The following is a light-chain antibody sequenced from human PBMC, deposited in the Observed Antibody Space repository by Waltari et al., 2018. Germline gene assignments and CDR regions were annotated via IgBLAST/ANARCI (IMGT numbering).Light chain of an antibody. V-gene: IGKV1-5*03. CDR3: QQYISYSLT. J-gene: IGKJ1*01. CDR1: QTTNRW. Sequence: DIQMTRSPSTVSASVGDRVTITCRASQTTNRWLAWYQQKPGKAPKLLIYRSSILESGVPSRFSGSGSGTEFTLTISSLQPDDFATYYCQQYISYSLTFGQGTKVEIK. CDR2: RSS.